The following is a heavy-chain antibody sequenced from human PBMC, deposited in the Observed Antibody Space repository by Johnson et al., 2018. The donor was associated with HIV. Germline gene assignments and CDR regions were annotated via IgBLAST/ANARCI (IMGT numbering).Heavy chain of an antibody. CDR1: GFAFSNYG. CDR2: IPFDGSNI. Sequence: QMLLVESGGGVVQPGNSLRLSCAASGFAFSNYGMHWVRQAPGKGLEWVAVIPFDGSNIKYANSVKGRLTISRDNSKNTLYLQLDNLRPEDTAVYYCVKGVTIFGVDIHDGFDMWGQGTMVTVSS. D-gene: IGHD3-3*01. J-gene: IGHJ3*02. V-gene: IGHV3-30*18. CDR3: VKGVTIFGVDIHDGFDM.